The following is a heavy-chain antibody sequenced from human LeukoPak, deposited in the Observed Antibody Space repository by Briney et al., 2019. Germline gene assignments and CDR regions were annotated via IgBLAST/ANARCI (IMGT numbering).Heavy chain of an antibody. CDR1: GFTFRSYA. CDR3: ALSSTSYLYYFDF. D-gene: IGHD2-2*01. J-gene: IGHJ4*02. Sequence: GGSLRLSCAASGFTFRSYAMSWVRQAPGKGLEWVSTISGSAGSTYYANSVKGRFTISGDNSKKTLYLQMNSLRAEDTAVYYRALSSTSYLYYFDFWGQGTLVTVSS. CDR2: ISGSAGST. V-gene: IGHV3-23*01.